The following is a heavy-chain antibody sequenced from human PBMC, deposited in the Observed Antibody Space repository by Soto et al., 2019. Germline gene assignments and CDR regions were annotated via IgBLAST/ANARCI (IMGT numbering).Heavy chain of an antibody. D-gene: IGHD5-12*01. J-gene: IGHJ2*01. V-gene: IGHV4-59*08. CDR2: VYYSGST. CDR3: ARHIRRDYGGSEDWFFDL. Sequence: QVQLQESGPGLVKASETLSLTCAVSGGSINNYYWSWIRRPPGKGLEWIGYVYYSGSTNYSPSLRGRVTISVDTSKNQFSLDLSSVTAADTALYYCARHIRRDYGGSEDWFFDLWGRGTLVSVSS. CDR1: GGSINNYY.